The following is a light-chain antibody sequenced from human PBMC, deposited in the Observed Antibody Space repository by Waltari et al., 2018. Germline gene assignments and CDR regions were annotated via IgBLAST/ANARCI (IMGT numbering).Light chain of an antibody. V-gene: IGKV3-20*01. Sequence: EIVLTQFPGTLSLSPGEGATLSCRASQSVSNHLFDWYQQKSGQAPRLLIYDVSKSATGIPDRFSGSASGTDFTLTISRLEPEDFAVYYCQQHGSTPVTFGQGTKLEVK. CDR3: QQHGSTPVT. J-gene: IGKJ2*01. CDR2: DVS. CDR1: QSVSNHL.